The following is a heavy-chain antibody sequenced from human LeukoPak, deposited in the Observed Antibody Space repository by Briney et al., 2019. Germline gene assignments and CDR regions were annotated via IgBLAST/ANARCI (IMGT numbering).Heavy chain of an antibody. Sequence: AGGSLRLSCAASGFIFSNYGMSWVRQAPGKGLEWVSSISSSSSYIYYADSVKGRFTISRDNAKNSLYLQMNSLRAEDTAVYYCARDSILGGADYMDVWGKGTTVTVSS. CDR1: GFIFSNYG. CDR2: ISSSSSYI. D-gene: IGHD2-21*01. V-gene: IGHV3-21*01. CDR3: ARDSILGGADYMDV. J-gene: IGHJ6*03.